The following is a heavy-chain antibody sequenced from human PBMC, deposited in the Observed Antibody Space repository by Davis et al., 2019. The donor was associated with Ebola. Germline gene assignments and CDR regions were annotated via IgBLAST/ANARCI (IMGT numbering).Heavy chain of an antibody. Sequence: PGGSLRLSCAASGFTFSSYSMNWVRQAPGKGLEWVSYISSSSSTIYYADSVKGRFTISRDNAKNTLYLQMNSLRAEDTAVYYCARDPHCSGGSCFGMDVWGQGTTVTVSS. CDR1: GFTFSSYS. CDR3: ARDPHCSGGSCFGMDV. J-gene: IGHJ6*02. CDR2: ISSSSSTI. V-gene: IGHV3-48*04. D-gene: IGHD2-15*01.